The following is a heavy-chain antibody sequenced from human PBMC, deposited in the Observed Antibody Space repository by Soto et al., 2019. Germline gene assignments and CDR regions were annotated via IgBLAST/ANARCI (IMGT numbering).Heavy chain of an antibody. CDR1: GFTFSSYA. J-gene: IGHJ4*02. V-gene: IGHV3-23*01. Sequence: PVGSLRRSGSASGFTFSSYAMSWVRQAPGKGLEWVSAISGSGGSTYYADSVKGRFTISRDNSKNTLYLQMNSLRAEDTAVYYCAKPIHGSFDYWGQGTLVTVSS. D-gene: IGHD3-10*01. CDR2: ISGSGGST. CDR3: AKPIHGSFDY.